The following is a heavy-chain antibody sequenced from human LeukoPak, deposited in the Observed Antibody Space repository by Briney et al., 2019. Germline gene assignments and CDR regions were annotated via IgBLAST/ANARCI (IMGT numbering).Heavy chain of an antibody. CDR1: GYTFTSDG. D-gene: IGHD3-22*01. V-gene: IGHV1-18*01. Sequence: ASVKVSFKASGYTFTSDGISWVRHRHGQGHERKGWISAYNGNTNYAQKLQGRVTMTTDTATSTAYMELRSLRSDDTAVYYCAREGGWGSGYALDYWGQGTLVTVSS. J-gene: IGHJ4*02. CDR3: AREGGWGSGYALDY. CDR2: ISAYNGNT.